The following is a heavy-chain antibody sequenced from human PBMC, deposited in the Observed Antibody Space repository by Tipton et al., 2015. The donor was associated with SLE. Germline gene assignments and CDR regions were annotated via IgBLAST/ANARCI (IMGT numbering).Heavy chain of an antibody. D-gene: IGHD6-13*01. CDR1: GGSISSGGYY. Sequence: TLSLTCTVSGGSISSGGYYWSWIRQPAGKGLEWIGRIYTSGSTNYNPSLKSRVTISVDTSKNQFSLKLSSVTAADTAVYYCARERLYSSSWFSDWGQGTLVTVSS. CDR2: IYTSGST. J-gene: IGHJ4*02. V-gene: IGHV4-61*02. CDR3: ARERLYSSSWFSD.